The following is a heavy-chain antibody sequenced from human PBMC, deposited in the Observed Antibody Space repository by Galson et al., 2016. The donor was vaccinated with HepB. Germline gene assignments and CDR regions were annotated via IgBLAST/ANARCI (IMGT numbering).Heavy chain of an antibody. D-gene: IGHD3-22*01. CDR2: SSSSGNNL. CDR3: VRGQQYPLLRYYFDY. V-gene: IGHV3-11*04. Sequence: SLRLSCAVSGFTFTDYYMTWIRQAPGKGLEWLSYSSSSGNNLKYADSVRGRFTISRDNSKNSVFLQMNSLTADDTAVYYCVRGQQYPLLRYYFDYWGQGALVTVSS. CDR1: GFTFTDYY. J-gene: IGHJ4*02.